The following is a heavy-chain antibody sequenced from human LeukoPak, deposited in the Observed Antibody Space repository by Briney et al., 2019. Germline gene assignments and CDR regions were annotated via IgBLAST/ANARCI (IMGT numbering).Heavy chain of an antibody. CDR2: IYYSGST. D-gene: IGHD3-16*02. Sequence: PSEALSLTCNVSGASVSSGDYYWTWIRQPPGKGLEWIEYIYYSGSTYYNPSLKSRSTISLDTSKTQFSLRLDSVTAADTAVYYCACLNYYDYVWGNYRHGGDFWGQGTLVTVSS. CDR1: GASVSSGDYY. J-gene: IGHJ4*02. V-gene: IGHV4-30-4*01. CDR3: ACLNYYDYVWGNYRHGGDF.